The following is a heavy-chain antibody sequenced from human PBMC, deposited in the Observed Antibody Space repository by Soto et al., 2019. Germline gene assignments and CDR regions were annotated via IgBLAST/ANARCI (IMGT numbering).Heavy chain of an antibody. D-gene: IGHD4-17*01. V-gene: IGHV4-31*03. Sequence: SETLSLTCTVSGGSISSGGYYWSWIRQHPGKGLEWIGYIYYSGSTYYNPSLKSRVTISVDTSKNQFSLKLSSVTAADTAVYYCARAKYGDPSITNFDYWGQGTLVTVSS. J-gene: IGHJ4*02. CDR2: IYYSGST. CDR3: ARAKYGDPSITNFDY. CDR1: GGSISSGGYY.